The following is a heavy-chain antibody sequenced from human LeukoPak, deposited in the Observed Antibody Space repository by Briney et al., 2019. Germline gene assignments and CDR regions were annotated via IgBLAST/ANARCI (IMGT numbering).Heavy chain of an antibody. D-gene: IGHD5-12*01. CDR3: ARVIRGYSGYDPSPKYYFDY. V-gene: IGHV1-69*01. J-gene: IGHJ4*02. CDR2: IIPIFGTA. CDR1: GGTFSSYA. Sequence: SVKVSCKASGGTFSSYAISSVRQAPGQGLEWMGGIIPIFGTANYAQKFQGRVTITADESTSTAYMELSSLRSEDTAVYYCARVIRGYSGYDPSPKYYFDYWGQGTLVTVSS.